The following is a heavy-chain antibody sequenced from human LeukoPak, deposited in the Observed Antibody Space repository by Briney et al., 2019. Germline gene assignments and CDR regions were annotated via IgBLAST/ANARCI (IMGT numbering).Heavy chain of an antibody. V-gene: IGHV3-7*01. D-gene: IGHD3-22*01. CDR2: LHADGSEK. CDR3: ARPTYASYDSSGYANY. J-gene: IGHJ4*02. Sequence: GGSLRLSCAAFGFSLSGYWMSWVRQAPGKGLEWVARLHADGSEKYYVDSVKGRFTISRDNAKNSLYLQMNSLRAEDTAVYYCARPTYASYDSSGYANYWGQGTLVTVSS. CDR1: GFSLSGYW.